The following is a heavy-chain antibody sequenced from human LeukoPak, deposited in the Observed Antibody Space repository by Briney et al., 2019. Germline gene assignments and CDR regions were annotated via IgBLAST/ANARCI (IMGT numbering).Heavy chain of an antibody. CDR1: GFTFSSFS. CDR3: AKDNPIEQVPGLGPGS. D-gene: IGHD2-2*01. Sequence: PGGSLRLSCAASGFTFSSFSMNWVRQAPGKGLEWVSYISSSSSTIYYADSVKGRFTISRDNAKNSLYLQMNSLRVEDTAVYYCAKDNPIEQVPGLGPGSWGQGTLVTVSS. J-gene: IGHJ5*02. CDR2: ISSSSSTI. V-gene: IGHV3-48*01.